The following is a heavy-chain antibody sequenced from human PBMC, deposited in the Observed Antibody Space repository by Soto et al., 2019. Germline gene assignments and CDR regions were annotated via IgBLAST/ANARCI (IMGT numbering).Heavy chain of an antibody. CDR2: IIPIFGTA. J-gene: IGHJ6*02. CDR1: GGTFSSYA. D-gene: IGHD2-15*01. Sequence: QVQLVQSGAEVKKPGSSVKVSCKASGGTFSSYAISWVRQAPGQGLEWMGGIIPIFGTANYAQKLQGRVTITADESTSTAYMELSSLRSEDTAVYYCARGYYHRLSDGMDVGGQGTTVTVSS. V-gene: IGHV1-69*01. CDR3: ARGYYHRLSDGMDV.